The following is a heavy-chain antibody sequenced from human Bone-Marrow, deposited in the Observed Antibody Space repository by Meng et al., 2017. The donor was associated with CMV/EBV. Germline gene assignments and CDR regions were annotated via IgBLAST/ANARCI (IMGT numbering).Heavy chain of an antibody. CDR3: AREVVRGVLHDY. V-gene: IGHV3-21*04. D-gene: IGHD3-10*01. Sequence: GESLKISCAASGFTFSSYSMNWVRQAPGKGLEWVSSISSSSSYIYYADSVKGRFTISRDNAKNSLYLQMNSLRAEDTAVYYCAREVVRGVLHDYWGQGTLVTVSS. J-gene: IGHJ4*02. CDR2: ISSSSSYI. CDR1: GFTFSSYS.